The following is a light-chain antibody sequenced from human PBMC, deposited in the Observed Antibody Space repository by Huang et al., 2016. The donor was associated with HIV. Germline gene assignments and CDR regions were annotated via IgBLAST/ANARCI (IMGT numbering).Light chain of an antibody. Sequence: DIQMTQSPSSLSASVGDRVSITCQASQNIGNYLNWYQQKPGQTPKLLIFDASNLETGVSSRFSAGGSGTDFTFTITTLQPEDIATYYCQHYDSLPPWTFGQGTRVEI. CDR2: DAS. CDR3: QHYDSLPPWT. V-gene: IGKV1-33*01. J-gene: IGKJ1*01. CDR1: QNIGNY.